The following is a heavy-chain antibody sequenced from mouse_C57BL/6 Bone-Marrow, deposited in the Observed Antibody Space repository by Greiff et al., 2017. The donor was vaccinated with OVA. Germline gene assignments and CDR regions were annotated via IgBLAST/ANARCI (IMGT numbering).Heavy chain of an antibody. CDR2: INPNYGTT. D-gene: IGHD2-3*01. V-gene: IGHV1-39*01. Sequence: VQLQQSGPELVKPGASVKISCKASGYSFTDYNMNWVKQSNGKSLEWIGVINPNYGTTSYNQKFKGKATLTVDQSSSTVYMQLNSLTSEDSAVYYCAWGVLLLSRYFDVWGTGTTVTVSS. CDR3: AWGVLLLSRYFDV. CDR1: GYSFTDYN. J-gene: IGHJ1*03.